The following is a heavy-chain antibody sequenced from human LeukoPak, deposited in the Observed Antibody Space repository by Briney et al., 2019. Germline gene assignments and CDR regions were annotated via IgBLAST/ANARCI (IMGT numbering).Heavy chain of an antibody. CDR2: ISYDGSNK. J-gene: IGHJ4*02. CDR1: GFTFSSYG. D-gene: IGHD2-2*02. V-gene: IGHV3-30*03. CDR3: ARDRGYCSSTSCYKGSYFDY. Sequence: GGSLRLSCAASGFTFSSYGMHWVRQAPGKGLEWVAVISYDGSNKYYADSVKGRFTISRDNSKNTLYLQMNSLRAEDTAVYYCARDRGYCSSTSCYKGSYFDYWGQGTLVTVSS.